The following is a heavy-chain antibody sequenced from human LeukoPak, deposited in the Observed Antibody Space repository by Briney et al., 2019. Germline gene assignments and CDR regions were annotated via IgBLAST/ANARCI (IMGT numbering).Heavy chain of an antibody. V-gene: IGHV3-23*01. CDR1: GFTFSSYA. CDR3: AKDQLGYCSGGSCYPFDY. Sequence: GGSLRLSCAASGFTFSSYAMSWVRQAPGKGLEWVSAISGSGGSTYYAEPVKGRFTISRDNSKNTLYLQMNSLRAEDTAVYYCAKDQLGYCSGGSCYPFDYWGQGTLVTVSS. J-gene: IGHJ4*02. CDR2: ISGSGGST. D-gene: IGHD2-15*01.